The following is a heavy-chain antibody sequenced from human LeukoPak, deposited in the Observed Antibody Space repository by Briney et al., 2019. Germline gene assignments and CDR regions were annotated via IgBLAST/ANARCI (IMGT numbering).Heavy chain of an antibody. CDR1: GGSISSYY. CDR3: ARVYSSGWYGYYFDY. V-gene: IGHV4-59*01. CDR2: IYYSGST. Sequence: SETLSLTCTVSGGSISSYYWSWIRQPPGKGLEWIGYIYYSGSTNYNPSLKSRVTISVDTSKNQFSLKLSSVIAADTAVYYCARVYSSGWYGYYFDYWGQGTLVTVSS. J-gene: IGHJ4*02. D-gene: IGHD6-19*01.